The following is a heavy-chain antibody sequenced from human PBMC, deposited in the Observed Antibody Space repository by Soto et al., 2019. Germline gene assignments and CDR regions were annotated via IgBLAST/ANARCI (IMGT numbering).Heavy chain of an antibody. D-gene: IGHD2-15*01. Sequence: SLRLSCAASGFTFSSYWMSWVRQAPGKGLEWVSAISGSGSSTYYADSVKGRFTVSRDNSKNTLYLQMNSLRAEDTAVYYCAKDLEYCSGGSCITAFDIWGQGTMVTVSS. CDR1: GFTFSSYW. CDR3: AKDLEYCSGGSCITAFDI. CDR2: ISGSGSST. V-gene: IGHV3-23*01. J-gene: IGHJ3*02.